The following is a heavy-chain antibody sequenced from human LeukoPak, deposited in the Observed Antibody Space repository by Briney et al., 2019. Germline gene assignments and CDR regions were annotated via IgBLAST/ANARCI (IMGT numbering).Heavy chain of an antibody. V-gene: IGHV6-1*01. Sequence: SQTLSLTCALSGDSVSSNSAAWNWIRQSPSRGLEWLGRTYYRSKWYNDYAVSVKSRITINPDTSKNQFSLQLNSVTPEDTAVYYCAREEDSGYDPPYYFDYWGQGTLVTVSS. D-gene: IGHD5-12*01. CDR1: GDSVSSNSAA. CDR3: AREEDSGYDPPYYFDY. CDR2: TYYRSKWYN. J-gene: IGHJ4*02.